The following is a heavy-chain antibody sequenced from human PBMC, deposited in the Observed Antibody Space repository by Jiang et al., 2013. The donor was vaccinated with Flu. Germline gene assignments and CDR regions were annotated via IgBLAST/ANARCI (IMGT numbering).Heavy chain of an antibody. Sequence: GLVQPGGSLRLSCAASGFTFSSYWMSWVRQAPGKGLEWVANIKQDGSEKYYVDSVKGRFTISRDNARNSLYLQMTSLRAEDTALYYCARDRVRGLDYWGQGTLVTVSS. D-gene: IGHD3-10*02. J-gene: IGHJ4*02. CDR3: ARDRVRGLDY. V-gene: IGHV3-7*01. CDR1: GFTFSSYW. CDR2: IKQDGSEK.